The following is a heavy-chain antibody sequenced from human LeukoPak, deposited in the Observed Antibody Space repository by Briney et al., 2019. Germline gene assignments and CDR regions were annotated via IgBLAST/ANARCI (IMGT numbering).Heavy chain of an antibody. CDR3: AIDLGAPD. CDR1: GFTFTTYW. CDR2: IKQDGSDK. J-gene: IGHJ4*02. D-gene: IGHD3-16*01. Sequence: PGRSLRLSCAASGFTFTTYWMSWVRQAPGKGLEWVASIKQDGSDKYYVDSVKGRFTISRDNAKNSLYLQMNSLRVEDTAVYYCAIDLGAPDWGQGTLVTVSS. V-gene: IGHV3-7*01.